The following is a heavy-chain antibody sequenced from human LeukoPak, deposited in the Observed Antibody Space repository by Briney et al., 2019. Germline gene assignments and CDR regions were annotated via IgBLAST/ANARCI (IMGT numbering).Heavy chain of an antibody. V-gene: IGHV1-3*01. J-gene: IGHJ5*02. CDR2: INAGNGNT. D-gene: IGHD2-2*01. CDR1: GYTFTIYA. CDR3: ARGGGSSIVDP. Sequence: ASVKVSCTASGYTFTIYAMHWVRQAPGQGLEWMGWINAGNGNTKYSQKFQGRVTITRDTSASTAYMELSSLRSEDTAVYYCARGGGSSIVDPWGQGTLVTVSS.